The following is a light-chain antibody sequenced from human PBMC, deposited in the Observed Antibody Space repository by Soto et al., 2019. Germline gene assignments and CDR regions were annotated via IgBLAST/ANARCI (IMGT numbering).Light chain of an antibody. CDR3: QQSFSSPRT. CDR1: QTINSY. V-gene: IGKV1-39*01. Sequence: DIQMTQSPSSLSASVGDRVTITFRASQTINSYLNWYQQKPGKAPSLLIYGASTLQSGVPSRFSGSGSGTYFTLIISRLQPEDFATYYCQQSFSSPRTFGQGTKVEVK. J-gene: IGKJ1*01. CDR2: GAS.